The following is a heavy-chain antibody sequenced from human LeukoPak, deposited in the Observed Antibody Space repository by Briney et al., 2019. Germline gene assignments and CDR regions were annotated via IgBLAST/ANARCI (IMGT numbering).Heavy chain of an antibody. V-gene: IGHV1-69*05. J-gene: IGHJ4*02. CDR1: GGTFSSYA. Sequence: GASVKVSCKASGGTFSSYAISWVRQAPGQGLEWMGGIIPIFGTANYAQKFQGRVTITTDESTSTAYMELSSLRSEDTAVYYCARGPLYYDSSGYYYAFDYWGQGTLVTVSP. CDR2: IIPIFGTA. D-gene: IGHD3-22*01. CDR3: ARGPLYYDSSGYYYAFDY.